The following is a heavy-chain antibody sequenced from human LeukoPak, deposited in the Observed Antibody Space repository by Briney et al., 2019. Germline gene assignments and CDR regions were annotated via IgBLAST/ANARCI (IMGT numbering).Heavy chain of an antibody. Sequence: GYVRLSCAASGYTFSDFSVNWVRQAPGKGLEWVSSINVRSNYRYYADSVRGRFTISRDDARDSLFLHMNSLRAEDTAVYFCVRLRRNSDRSGYNYYYDYWGQGSLASVSS. J-gene: IGHJ4*02. CDR2: INVRSNYR. CDR1: GYTFSDFS. D-gene: IGHD3-22*01. CDR3: VRLRRNSDRSGYNYYYDY. V-gene: IGHV3-21*01.